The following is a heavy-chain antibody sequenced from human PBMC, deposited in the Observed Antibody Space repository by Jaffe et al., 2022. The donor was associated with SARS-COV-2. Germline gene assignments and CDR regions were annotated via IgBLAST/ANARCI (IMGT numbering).Heavy chain of an antibody. Sequence: QVQLVQSGTEVKKPGASVKVSCKASGYTFTNYGISWVRQAPGQGLEWMGWISGYTGNTNYGQKVQGRVTMTIDTSTSTAYMELRGLRSDDTAVYYCARDRDFWSGHYSEYFDYWGQGALVTVSS. CDR3: ARDRDFWSGHYSEYFDY. V-gene: IGHV1-18*01. D-gene: IGHD3-3*01. CDR1: GYTFTNYG. J-gene: IGHJ4*02. CDR2: ISGYTGNT.